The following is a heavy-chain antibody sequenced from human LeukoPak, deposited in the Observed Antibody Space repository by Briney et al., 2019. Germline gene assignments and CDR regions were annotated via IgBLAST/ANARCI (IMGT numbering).Heavy chain of an antibody. Sequence: ASVKVSCKASGYTFTSYAMNWVRQAPGQGLEWMGRINTNTGNPTYAQGFTGRFVFSLDTSVSTAYLQISSLKAEDTAVYYCARGGLPLLVVVAAREGWFDPWGQGTLVTVSS. D-gene: IGHD2-15*01. V-gene: IGHV7-4-1*02. CDR1: GYTFTSYA. J-gene: IGHJ5*02. CDR3: ARGGLPLLVVVAAREGWFDP. CDR2: INTNTGNP.